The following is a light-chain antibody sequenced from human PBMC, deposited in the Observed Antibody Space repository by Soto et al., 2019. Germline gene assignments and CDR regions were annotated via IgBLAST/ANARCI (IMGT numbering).Light chain of an antibody. Sequence: QSALTQPPSASGSPGQSVTISCTGTSSDVGGYNYVSWYQQQPGKAPKLMIYEVSKRPSGVPDRFSGSKSGNTAFLTVSVLQAEDEADYYCSSYAGSNNYVFGTGTKLTVL. V-gene: IGLV2-8*01. CDR3: SSYAGSNNYV. CDR1: SSDVGGYNY. J-gene: IGLJ1*01. CDR2: EVS.